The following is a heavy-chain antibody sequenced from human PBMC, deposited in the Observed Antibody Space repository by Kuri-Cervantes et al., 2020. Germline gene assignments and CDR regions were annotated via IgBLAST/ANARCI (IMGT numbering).Heavy chain of an antibody. CDR3: AKDRAGFLDY. V-gene: IGHV3-53*05. J-gene: IGHJ4*02. CDR2: VHSGGNT. Sequence: GESLKISCAASGFIVNNNYMAWARQAPGKGLEWVSVVHSGGNTYYADSVKGRFTISRDSSKNSLYLQMNSLRAEDTALYYCAKDRAGFLDYWGQGTLVTVSS. CDR1: GFIVNNNY.